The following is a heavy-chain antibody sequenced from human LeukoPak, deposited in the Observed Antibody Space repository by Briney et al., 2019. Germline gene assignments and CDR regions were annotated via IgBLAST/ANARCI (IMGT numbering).Heavy chain of an antibody. J-gene: IGHJ4*02. CDR3: AKFPSTVPTNYFDY. D-gene: IGHD2-2*01. V-gene: IGHV3-23*01. CDR2: ISGSGGST. Sequence: XXQAPGXGXXXVSIISGSGGSTYYADSVKGGFTIYRENSKNTLYLKMNSLRAEDTAIYYCAKFPSTVPTNYFDYWGQGTLVTVSS.